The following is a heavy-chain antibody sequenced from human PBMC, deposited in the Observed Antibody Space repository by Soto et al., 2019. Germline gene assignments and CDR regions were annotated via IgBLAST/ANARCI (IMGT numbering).Heavy chain of an antibody. CDR3: VREVVVAATPLDY. CDR1: GFTFSSYW. CDR2: IKQDGSEK. Sequence: EVQLVESGGGLVQPGGSLRLSCAASGFTFSSYWMSWVRQAPGKGLEWVANIKQDGSEKYYVDSVKGRFTISRDNAKNSLYLPMNSLRAEATAVYYCVREVVVAATPLDYWGQGTLVTVSS. V-gene: IGHV3-7*04. D-gene: IGHD2-15*01. J-gene: IGHJ4*02.